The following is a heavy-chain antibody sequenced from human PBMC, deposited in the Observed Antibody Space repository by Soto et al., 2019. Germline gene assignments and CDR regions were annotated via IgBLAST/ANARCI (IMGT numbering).Heavy chain of an antibody. CDR1: GFIVSFYS. CDR3: ARDKRPYSSSSDY. V-gene: IGHV3-21*01. CDR2: ISSSSSYI. D-gene: IGHD6-6*01. Sequence: GWSLRLSCAASGFIVSFYSMNWVRQAPGKGLEWVSSISSSSSYIYYADSVKGRFTISRDNAKNSLYLQMNSLRAEDTAVYYCARDKRPYSSSSDYWGQGTLVTVSS. J-gene: IGHJ4*02.